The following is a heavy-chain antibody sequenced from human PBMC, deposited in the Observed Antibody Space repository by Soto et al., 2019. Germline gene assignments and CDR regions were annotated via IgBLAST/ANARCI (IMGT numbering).Heavy chain of an antibody. D-gene: IGHD3-22*01. Sequence: GASVKVSCEASGNTVPNYAIHWVRQAPGQRLEWMGWISAYNGNTNYAQKFQGRVTMTTDTSTSTAYMELRSLRSDDTAVYYCARVVYYDSSGYYWRRNWFDPWGQGTLVTVSS. CDR1: GNTVPNYA. V-gene: IGHV1-18*01. CDR2: ISAYNGNT. J-gene: IGHJ5*02. CDR3: ARVVYYDSSGYYWRRNWFDP.